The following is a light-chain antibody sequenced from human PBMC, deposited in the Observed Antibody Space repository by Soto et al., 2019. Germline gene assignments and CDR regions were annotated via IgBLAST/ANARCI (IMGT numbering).Light chain of an antibody. Sequence: QSVLTQPASVSGSPGQSITISCTGTSSDVGSYNLASWYQQHPGKAPKLMIYEGSKRPSGVSNRFSGSKSGNTASLTISGLQAEDEADYYCCSYAGSSTSVVFGGGTKVTVL. J-gene: IGLJ2*01. CDR1: SSDVGSYNL. V-gene: IGLV2-23*01. CDR3: CSYAGSSTSVV. CDR2: EGS.